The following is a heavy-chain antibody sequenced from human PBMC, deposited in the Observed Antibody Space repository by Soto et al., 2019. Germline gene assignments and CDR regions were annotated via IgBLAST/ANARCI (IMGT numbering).Heavy chain of an antibody. CDR2: IIPILGIA. Sequence: ASVKVSCKASGGTFSSYTISWVRQAPGQGLEWMGRIIPILGIANYAQKFQGRVTITADKSTSTAYMELSSLRSEDTAVYYCASCLTGTFAFDIWGQGTMVTVSS. CDR1: GGTFSSYT. J-gene: IGHJ3*02. D-gene: IGHD1-20*01. V-gene: IGHV1-69*02. CDR3: ASCLTGTFAFDI.